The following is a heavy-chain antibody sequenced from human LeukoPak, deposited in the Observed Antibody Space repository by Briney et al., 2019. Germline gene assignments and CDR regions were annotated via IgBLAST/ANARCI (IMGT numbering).Heavy chain of an antibody. CDR3: AKDSTCSGGSCYRYAFDI. V-gene: IGHV3-23*01. CDR1: GFTFSSYA. D-gene: IGHD2-15*01. Sequence: GGSLRLSCAASGFTFSSYAMSWVRQAPGKGLEWVSAISGSGGSTYYADSVKGRFTISRDNSKNTLYLQMNSLRAEDTAVYYCAKDSTCSGGSCYRYAFDIWGQGTMVTVSS. CDR2: ISGSGGST. J-gene: IGHJ3*02.